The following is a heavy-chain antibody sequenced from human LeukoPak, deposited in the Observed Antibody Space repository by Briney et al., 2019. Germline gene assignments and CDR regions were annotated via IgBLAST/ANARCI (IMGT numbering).Heavy chain of an antibody. CDR2: IVPNSGGT. Sequence: GASVKVSCKTSGYTFAGYYMHWVRQAPGQGLEWMGWIVPNSGGTNYAQKFQGRVTMTRDTSISTAFMELSRLRSDDTAIYYCARANQNYFDYWGQETLVTVSS. CDR1: GYTFAGYY. J-gene: IGHJ4*02. CDR3: ARANQNYFDY. D-gene: IGHD1-14*01. V-gene: IGHV1-2*02.